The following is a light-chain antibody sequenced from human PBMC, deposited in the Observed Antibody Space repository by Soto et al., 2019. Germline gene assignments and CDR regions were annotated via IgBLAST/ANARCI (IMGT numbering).Light chain of an antibody. CDR2: EVT. CDR3: SSYAGSKTLV. V-gene: IGLV2-8*01. CDR1: SSDVGGYNY. J-gene: IGLJ3*02. Sequence: QSALTQPPSASGSPGQSVTISCTGTSSDVGGYNYVSWYQQHPGKAPKPMIYEVTKRPSGVPDRFSGSKSGNTASLTVSGLQADDESDYYCSSYAGSKTLVFGGGTKLTVL.